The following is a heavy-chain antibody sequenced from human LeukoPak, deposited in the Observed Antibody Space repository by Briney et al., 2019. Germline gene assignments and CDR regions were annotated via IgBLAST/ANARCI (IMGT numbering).Heavy chain of an antibody. CDR2: IPYDGSNK. Sequence: PGRSLRLSCAASGFTFSSYGMHWVRQAPGKGLEWVAVIPYDGSNKYYADSVKGRFTISRDNSKNTLYLQMNSLRAEDTAVYYCAKEGYYYDSSGYNYYYGMDVWGQGTTVTVSS. D-gene: IGHD3-22*01. V-gene: IGHV3-30*18. CDR3: AKEGYYYDSSGYNYYYGMDV. J-gene: IGHJ6*02. CDR1: GFTFSSYG.